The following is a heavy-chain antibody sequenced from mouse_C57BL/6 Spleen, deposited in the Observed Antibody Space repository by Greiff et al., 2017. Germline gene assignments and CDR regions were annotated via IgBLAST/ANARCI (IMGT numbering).Heavy chain of an antibody. CDR3: ARSNEGYPFDY. CDR2: INPGSGGT. J-gene: IGHJ2*01. V-gene: IGHV1-54*01. D-gene: IGHD2-14*01. CDR1: GYAFTNYL. Sequence: QVQLQQSGAELVRPGTSVKVSCKASGYAFTNYLIEWVKQRPGQGLEWIGVINPGSGGTNYNEKFKGKATLTADKSSSTAYMQLSSLTSEDSAVYFCARSNEGYPFDYWGQGTTLTVSS.